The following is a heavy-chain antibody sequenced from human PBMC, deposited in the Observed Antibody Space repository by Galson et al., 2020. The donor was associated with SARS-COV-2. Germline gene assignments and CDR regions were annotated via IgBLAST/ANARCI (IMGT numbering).Heavy chain of an antibody. Sequence: SETLSLTCSVAGYFVASGFYWAWVRQSPGKGLEWSGTIYHSGTTYSNPSLQSRVSISVDTPKNQFSLTLTSVTAADTAVYYCASLTVVAAAKRFDFWGQGILVTVSS. CDR1: GYFVASGFY. D-gene: IGHD2-21*01. CDR2: IYHSGTT. V-gene: IGHV4-38-2*02. J-gene: IGHJ4*02. CDR3: ASLTVVAAAKRFDF.